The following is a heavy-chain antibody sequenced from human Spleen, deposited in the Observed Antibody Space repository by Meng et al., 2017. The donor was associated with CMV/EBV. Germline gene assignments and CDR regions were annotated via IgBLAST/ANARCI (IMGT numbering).Heavy chain of an antibody. CDR3: ARDGVRGDYMVDY. D-gene: IGHD4-11*01. V-gene: IGHV3-7*01. J-gene: IGHJ4*02. CDR2: IKRDGSEK. CDR1: GFTFSSYW. Sequence: GGSLRLSCAASGFTFSSYWMTWVRQAPGKGLEWVANIKRDGSEKYYVDSVKGRSTISRDNADNSLYLQMNSLRAEDTAVYYCARDGVRGDYMVDYWGQGTLVTVSS.